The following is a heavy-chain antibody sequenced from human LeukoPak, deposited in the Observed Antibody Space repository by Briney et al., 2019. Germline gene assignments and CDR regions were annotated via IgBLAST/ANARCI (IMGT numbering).Heavy chain of an antibody. V-gene: IGHV3-23*01. J-gene: IGHJ4*02. CDR2: ISGSGGST. Sequence: GASLRLSCAASGFTFSSYAMSWVRQAPGKGLEWVSAISGSGGSTYYADSVKGRFTISRDNFKNTLYLQMNSLRAEDTAVYYCAKVGQQWLVFDYWGQGTLVTVSS. D-gene: IGHD6-19*01. CDR1: GFTFSSYA. CDR3: AKVGQQWLVFDY.